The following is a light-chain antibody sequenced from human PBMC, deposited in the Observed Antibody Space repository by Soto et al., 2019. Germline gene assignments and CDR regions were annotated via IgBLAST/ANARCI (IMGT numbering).Light chain of an antibody. V-gene: IGLV2-14*01. CDR1: ISDVGGYNY. CDR2: DVS. J-gene: IGLJ1*01. Sequence: QSALTQPASVSGSPGQSITISCTGTISDVGGYNYVSWYQQHPGKAPKLMIYDVSNRPSWVSNRFSGSKSGNTASLTISGLPAEDEADYYCSSYTSSSTLYVFGNGTKLTVL. CDR3: SSYTSSSTLYV.